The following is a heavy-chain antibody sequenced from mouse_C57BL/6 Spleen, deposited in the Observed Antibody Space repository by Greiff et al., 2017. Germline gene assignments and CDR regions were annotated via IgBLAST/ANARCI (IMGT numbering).Heavy chain of an antibody. J-gene: IGHJ4*01. CDR1: GFTFSDYG. Sequence: VMLVESGGGLVKPGGSLKLSCAASGFTFSDYGMHWVRRAPEKGLEWVAYISSGSSTIYYAATVQGRFTISRDNAKNTLFLQMTSLRSEDTAMYYCARDNYCAMDYWGQGTSVTVSS. CDR3: ARDNYCAMDY. V-gene: IGHV5-17*01. D-gene: IGHD1-3*01. CDR2: ISSGSSTI.